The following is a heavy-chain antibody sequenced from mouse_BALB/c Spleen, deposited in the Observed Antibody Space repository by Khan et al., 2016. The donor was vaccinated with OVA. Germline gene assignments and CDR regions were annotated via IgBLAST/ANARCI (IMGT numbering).Heavy chain of an antibody. CDR1: GYTFTSYV. Sequence: EVQLQQSGPELVKPGASVKMSCKASGYTFTSYVMHWVKQKPRQGLEWIGYISPNSDGSKYTEKFRGKATLTSDKSSSTAYMALSSLTSEDSAVYYCWRSLFYDGSAYEGFAYWGQGTLVTVSA. D-gene: IGHD1-1*01. CDR3: WRSLFYDGSAYEGFAY. J-gene: IGHJ3*01. CDR2: ISPNSDGS. V-gene: IGHV1S136*01.